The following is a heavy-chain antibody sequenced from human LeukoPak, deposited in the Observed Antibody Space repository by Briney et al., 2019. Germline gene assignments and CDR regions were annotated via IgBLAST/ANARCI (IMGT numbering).Heavy chain of an antibody. D-gene: IGHD6-13*01. Sequence: SETLSLTCIISGGSMSSYYWSWIRQPPRKGLEWIGYIYYSGSTNYNPSLKSRVTISVGTSKSQFSLKLSSVTAADTAIYYCARHRVIAAAGTGVFDSWGQGTLVTVSS. CDR1: GGSMSSYY. CDR3: ARHRVIAAAGTGVFDS. CDR2: IYYSGST. J-gene: IGHJ4*02. V-gene: IGHV4-59*08.